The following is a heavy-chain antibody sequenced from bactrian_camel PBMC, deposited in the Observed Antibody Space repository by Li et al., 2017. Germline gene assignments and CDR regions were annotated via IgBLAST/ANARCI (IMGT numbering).Heavy chain of an antibody. D-gene: IGHD2*01. CDR2: IYTVDGST. CDR3: AVVKNPTKVRAAGIGSTDFGY. V-gene: IGHV3S63*01. CDR1: GGYSISSSSC. Sequence: HVQLVESGGGSVQAGESLRLSCVGIGGYSISSSSCLGWFREKPGKEREGVASIYTVDGSTYYADSVKGRFTISKDNAKNTLYLQMDNLKPEDSGMYYCAVVKNPTKVRAAGIGSTDFGYWGQGTQVTVS. J-gene: IGHJ6*01.